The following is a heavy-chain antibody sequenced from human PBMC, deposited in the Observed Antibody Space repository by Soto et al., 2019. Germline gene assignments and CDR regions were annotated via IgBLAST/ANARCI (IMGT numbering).Heavy chain of an antibody. D-gene: IGHD3-16*02. CDR3: ARNYRRGPPFNWFDS. V-gene: IGHV4-59*02. J-gene: IGHJ5*01. CDR1: GGSVTSYY. Sequence: SETLSLTXTVSGGSVTSYYWSWIRQPPGHGLEWIGYVHDSGSTNYNPSLKSRVTISVDTSKNQVSLKLNSVTATDTAVYYCARNYRRGPPFNWFDSWGRGTLVTVSS. CDR2: VHDSGST.